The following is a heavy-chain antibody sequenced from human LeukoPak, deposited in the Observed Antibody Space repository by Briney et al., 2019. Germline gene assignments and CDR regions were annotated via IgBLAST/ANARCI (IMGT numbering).Heavy chain of an antibody. V-gene: IGHV1-69*13. CDR2: IIPIFGTA. D-gene: IGHD3-3*01. CDR3: ARDLEWLYPGGAFDI. CDR1: GGTFSSYA. Sequence: ASVKVSCKASGGTFSSYAISWVRQAPGQGLEWMGGIIPIFGTANYAQKFQGRVTITADESTSTAYMELSRLRSDDTAVYYCARDLEWLYPGGAFDIWGQGTMVTVSS. J-gene: IGHJ3*02.